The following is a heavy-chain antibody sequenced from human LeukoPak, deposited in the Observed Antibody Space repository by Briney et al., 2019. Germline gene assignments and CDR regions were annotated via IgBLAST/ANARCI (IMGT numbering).Heavy chain of an antibody. CDR2: INHSGST. CDR1: GGSFSGYY. V-gene: IGHV4-34*01. Sequence: SETLSLTCAVYGGSFSGYYWSWIRQPPGKGLEWIGEINHSGSTNYNPSLKSRVTISVDTSKNQFSLKLSSVTAADTAVYYCARSWYVPFDYWGQGTPVTVSS. CDR3: ARSWYVPFDY. J-gene: IGHJ4*02. D-gene: IGHD6-13*01.